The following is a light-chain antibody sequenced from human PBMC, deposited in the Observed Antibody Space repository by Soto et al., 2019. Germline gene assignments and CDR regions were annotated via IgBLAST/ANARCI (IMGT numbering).Light chain of an antibody. Sequence: DVQMTQSPASLSASAGDRVTITCQASQGLSNYLNWYQQKPGKAPKLLIFDASNLETGLPSRFSGSGSGTDFSFSISSLQPEDIATYYCQQYDNLPYTFGQGTKLEIK. J-gene: IGKJ2*01. CDR3: QQYDNLPYT. CDR1: QGLSNY. CDR2: DAS. V-gene: IGKV1-33*01.